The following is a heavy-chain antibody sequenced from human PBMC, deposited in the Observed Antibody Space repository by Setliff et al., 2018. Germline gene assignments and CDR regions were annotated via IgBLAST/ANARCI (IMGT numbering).Heavy chain of an antibody. CDR2: IYTSGSI. D-gene: IGHD1-26*01. Sequence: SETLSLTCTVSGGSVSSGSYYWGWIRQPPGKGLEWIGNIYTSGSIKYNPSLRSRVTISVDTSKNQFSLKLSSVTAADTAVYYCARGGRVGGFDYWGQGTLVTVSS. CDR1: GGSVSSGSYY. J-gene: IGHJ4*02. V-gene: IGHV4-61*01. CDR3: ARGGRVGGFDY.